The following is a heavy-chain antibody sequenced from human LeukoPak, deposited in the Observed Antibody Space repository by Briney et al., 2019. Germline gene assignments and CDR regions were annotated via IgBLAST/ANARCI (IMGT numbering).Heavy chain of an antibody. CDR2: ISYDGSNK. J-gene: IGHJ4*02. Sequence: PGGSLRLSCAASGFTFSSYAMHWVRQAPGKGLEWVAVISYDGSNKYYADSVKGRFTISRDNSKNTLYLQMNSLRAEDTAVYYCAKGGGYYDFWSGYYFDYWGQGTLVTVSS. CDR1: GFTFSSYA. CDR3: AKGGGYYDFWSGYYFDY. V-gene: IGHV3-30*04. D-gene: IGHD3-3*01.